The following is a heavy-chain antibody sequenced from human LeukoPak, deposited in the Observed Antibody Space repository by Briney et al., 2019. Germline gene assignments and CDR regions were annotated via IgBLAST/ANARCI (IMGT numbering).Heavy chain of an antibody. CDR1: GGSISSYY. CDR2: IYYSGST. J-gene: IGHJ4*02. D-gene: IGHD3-22*01. Sequence: NPSETLSLTCTVSGGSISSYYWSWIRQPPGKGLEWIGYIYYSGSTNYNPSLRSRVTISVGTSKNQFSLKLSSVTAADTAVYYCARGRHYYDSSGYQFDYWGQGTLVTVSS. CDR3: ARGRHYYDSSGYQFDY. V-gene: IGHV4-59*01.